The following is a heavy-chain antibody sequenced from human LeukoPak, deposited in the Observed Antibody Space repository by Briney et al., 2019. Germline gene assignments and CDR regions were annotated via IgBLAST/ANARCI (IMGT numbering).Heavy chain of an antibody. Sequence: GGSLRLSCAASGFTFSSYSMNWVRQAPGKGLEWVSSISSSSSYIYYADSVKGRFTISRDNAKNSLYLQMNSLRAEDTAVYYCARDSDVSYDFWSGYYGWYFDYWGQGTQVTVSS. CDR3: ARDSDVSYDFWSGYYGWYFDY. D-gene: IGHD3-3*01. CDR2: ISSSSSYI. CDR1: GFTFSSYS. J-gene: IGHJ4*02. V-gene: IGHV3-21*01.